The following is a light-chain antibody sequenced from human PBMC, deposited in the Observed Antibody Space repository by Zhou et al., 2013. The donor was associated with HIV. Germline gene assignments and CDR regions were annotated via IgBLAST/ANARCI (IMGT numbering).Light chain of an antibody. CDR2: STS. V-gene: IGKV1-12*01. CDR1: QDISSW. CDR3: QQALSFPLT. Sequence: DIQMTQSPSSLSASVGDRVTITCRASQDISSWLAWYQQIPGKAPKLLISSTSSLQSGVPSRFSGSGSGTDFTLTISSLQPEDFATYYCQQALSFPLTFGGGTKVEI. J-gene: IGKJ4*01.